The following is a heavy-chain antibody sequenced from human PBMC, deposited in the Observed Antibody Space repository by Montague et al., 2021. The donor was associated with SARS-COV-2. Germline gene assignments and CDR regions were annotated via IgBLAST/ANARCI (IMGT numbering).Heavy chain of an antibody. Sequence: SETLSLACTVSGDSISIYYWSWIRQPPGKGLEWIGYVYYSGSTNYNPSLKSRVTISVDTPKNQLSLKLMSVTAADTAVYYCARGERGAWYNHYFDYWGQGALVTVSS. CDR1: GDSISIYY. D-gene: IGHD6-19*01. CDR2: VYYSGST. J-gene: IGHJ4*02. V-gene: IGHV4-59*13. CDR3: ARGERGAWYNHYFDY.